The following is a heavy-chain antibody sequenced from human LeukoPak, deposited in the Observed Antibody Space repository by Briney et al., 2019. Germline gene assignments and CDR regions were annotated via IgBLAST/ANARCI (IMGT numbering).Heavy chain of an antibody. V-gene: IGHV1-18*01. CDR2: ISAYNGNT. Sequence: ASVKVSCKASGYTFTSYGISWVRQAPGQGLEWMGWISAYNGNTNYAQKLQGRVTMTTDTSTSTAYMELRSLRSDDTAVYYCARGGEVITTHNWFDPWGQGTLVTVSS. CDR3: ARGGEVITTHNWFDP. J-gene: IGHJ5*02. D-gene: IGHD3-22*01. CDR1: GYTFTSYG.